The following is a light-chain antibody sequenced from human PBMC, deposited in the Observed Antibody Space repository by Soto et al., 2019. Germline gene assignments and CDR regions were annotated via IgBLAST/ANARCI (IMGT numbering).Light chain of an antibody. CDR2: DAS. Sequence: EIVLTQSPATLSLSPGEGATLSCRAGQSVSSSVAWYQQKPGQAPRLLIYDASNRATGIPVRFSGSGSGTVFTLTISSLEPEDFAVYYCQQRSDWVTFGGGTKVEL. V-gene: IGKV3-11*01. CDR3: QQRSDWVT. CDR1: QSVSSS. J-gene: IGKJ4*01.